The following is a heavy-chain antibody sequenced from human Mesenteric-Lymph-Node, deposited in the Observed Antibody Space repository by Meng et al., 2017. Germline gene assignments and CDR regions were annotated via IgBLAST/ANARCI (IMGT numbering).Heavy chain of an antibody. CDR1: CGPVSSGNDF. CDR2: IYYSGST. CDR3: ATQESRDGHNPY. V-gene: IGHV4-61*01. Sequence: LQEARVALMRPPEAQAITCSISCGPVSSGNDFGSWSRQPPGKGLEWIGYIYYSGSTNYNHSLKSRVTIAVDTSKNHVALKLSSVTAADTAVYYCATQESRDGHNPYWGQGTLVTVSS. D-gene: IGHD5-24*01. J-gene: IGHJ4*02.